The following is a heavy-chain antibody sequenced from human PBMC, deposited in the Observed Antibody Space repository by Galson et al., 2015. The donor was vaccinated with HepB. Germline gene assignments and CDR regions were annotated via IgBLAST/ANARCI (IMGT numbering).Heavy chain of an antibody. D-gene: IGHD1-26*01. V-gene: IGHV1-69*13. CDR1: GGTFSSYA. Sequence: SVKVSCKASGGTFSSYAISWVRQAPGQGLEWMGGIIPIFGTANYAQKFQGRVTITADESTGTAYMELSSLRSEDTAVYYCARALKWELLDGREYYYYYMDVWGKGTTVTVSS. CDR2: IIPIFGTA. J-gene: IGHJ6*03. CDR3: ARALKWELLDGREYYYYYMDV.